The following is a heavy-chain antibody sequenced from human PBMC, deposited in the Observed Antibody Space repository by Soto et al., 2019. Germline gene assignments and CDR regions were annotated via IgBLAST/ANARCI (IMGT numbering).Heavy chain of an antibody. V-gene: IGHV4-61*01. CDR2: MYYSGST. J-gene: IGHJ3*02. D-gene: IGHD3-3*01. Sequence: SETLSLTCTVSGGSVSSGSYYWRWIRQPPGKGLEWIGYMYYSGSTNYNPSLKSRVTISLDTSKNQFSLKLSSVTAAGTAVYFCARTRDFWSGNDAFDIWGQGTMVTVSS. CDR1: GGSVSSGSYY. CDR3: ARTRDFWSGNDAFDI.